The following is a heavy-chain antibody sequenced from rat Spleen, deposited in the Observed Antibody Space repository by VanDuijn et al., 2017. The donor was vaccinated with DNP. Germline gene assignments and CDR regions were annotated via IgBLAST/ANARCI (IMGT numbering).Heavy chain of an antibody. J-gene: IGHJ1*01. Sequence: EVQLVESGGGLVQPGRSLKVSCAASGFTFSGYYMAWVRQAPTKGLEWVAYISYDGGSTYHGDSVKGRFTISRDNAKSTLYLQMDSLRSEDTATYYCATQTGLGYFDFWGPGTMVTVSS. CDR3: ATQTGLGYFDF. D-gene: IGHD4-1*01. CDR1: GFTFSGYY. V-gene: IGHV5-20*01. CDR2: ISYDGGST.